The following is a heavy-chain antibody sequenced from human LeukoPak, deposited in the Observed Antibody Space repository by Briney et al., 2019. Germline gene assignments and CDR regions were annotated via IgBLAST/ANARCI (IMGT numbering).Heavy chain of an antibody. V-gene: IGHV1-18*01. Sequence: ASVKVSCKASGFTFTSYGISWGRRAPGQGLEWLGWSGAHNGDTNYAQNIQGRVTMTTDTSTTTAYMELRSLRSDDTAVYYCAREAYCSGGSCYPGALDTWGQGTMVTVSS. D-gene: IGHD2-15*01. CDR1: GFTFTSYG. CDR3: AREAYCSGGSCYPGALDT. CDR2: SGAHNGDT. J-gene: IGHJ3*02.